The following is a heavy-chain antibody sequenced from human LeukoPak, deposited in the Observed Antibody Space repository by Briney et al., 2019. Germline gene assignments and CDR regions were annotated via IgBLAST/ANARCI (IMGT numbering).Heavy chain of an antibody. D-gene: IGHD3-3*01. V-gene: IGHV4-34*01. Sequence: ASETLSLTCAVSDGFFSGYYWSWIRQPPGKGLEWIGEINHSGNTNYNPSIKSRVTVSVDTSKKQFSLKLRSVTAADTAVYYCARTPITIFGRARGRHWFDPWGQGTLVTVSS. CDR3: ARTPITIFGRARGRHWFDP. CDR1: DGFFSGYY. CDR2: INHSGNT. J-gene: IGHJ5*02.